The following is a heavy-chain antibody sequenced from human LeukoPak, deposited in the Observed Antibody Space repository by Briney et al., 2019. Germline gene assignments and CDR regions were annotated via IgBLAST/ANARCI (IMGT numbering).Heavy chain of an antibody. CDR1: GFTFSSFR. CDR2: IKQDGSEK. J-gene: IGHJ4*02. V-gene: IGHV3-7*04. D-gene: IGHD3-10*01. CDR3: ARDYYDSGSYCFDY. Sequence: GGSLRLSCAAAGFTFSSFRMTCVRQAPGKGLEWVANIKQDGSEKYYVDSVKGRFTISRDNAKNSLYLQMNSLRAEDTAVYYCARDYYDSGSYCFDYWGQGTLVTVSS.